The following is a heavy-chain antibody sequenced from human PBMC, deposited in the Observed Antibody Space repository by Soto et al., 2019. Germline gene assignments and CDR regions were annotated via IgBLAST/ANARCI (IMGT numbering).Heavy chain of an antibody. D-gene: IGHD5-18*01. J-gene: IGHJ4*02. CDR1: GGAFSGYY. V-gene: IGHV4-34*01. CDR3: AVAEDTAMVRFYY. CDR2: INHSGST. Sequence: SETLSLTCAVYGGAFSGYYWSWIRQPPGKGLEWIGEINHSGSTNYNPSLKSRVTISVDTSNNQFSLKLSSVTAANPAVYYCAVAEDTAMVRFYYWGQGTMVTASS.